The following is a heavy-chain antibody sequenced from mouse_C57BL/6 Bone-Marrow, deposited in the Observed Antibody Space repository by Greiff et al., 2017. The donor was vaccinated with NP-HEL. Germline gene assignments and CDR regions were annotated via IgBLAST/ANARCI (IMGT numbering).Heavy chain of an antibody. CDR3: ASRYYYGSSYDAMDY. J-gene: IGHJ4*01. CDR2: INPNYGTT. Sequence: EVQLQQSGPELVKPGASVKISCKASGYSFTDYNMNWVKQSNGKSLEWIGVINPNYGTTSYNQKFKGKATLTVDQSSSTAYMQLNSLTSEDSAVYDCASRYYYGSSYDAMDYWGQGTSVTVSS. CDR1: GYSFTDYN. V-gene: IGHV1-39*01. D-gene: IGHD1-1*01.